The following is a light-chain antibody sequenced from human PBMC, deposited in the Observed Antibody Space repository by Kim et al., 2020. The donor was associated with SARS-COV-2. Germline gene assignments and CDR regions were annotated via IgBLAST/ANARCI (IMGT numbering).Light chain of an antibody. CDR1: NIGSKS. J-gene: IGLJ2*01. CDR2: YDS. V-gene: IGLV3-21*04. Sequence: PGKTARITCGGNNIGSKSVHWYQQKPGQAPVLVIYYDSDRPSGIPERFSGSNSGNTATLTISRVEAGDEADYYCQVWDSSSDPDVVFGGGTKLTVL. CDR3: QVWDSSSDPDVV.